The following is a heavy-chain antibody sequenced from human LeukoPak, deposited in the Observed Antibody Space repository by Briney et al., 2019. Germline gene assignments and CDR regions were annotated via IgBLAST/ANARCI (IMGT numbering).Heavy chain of an antibody. CDR1: GFTFQDYG. CDR2: ISHDGGNQ. J-gene: IGHJ5*02. D-gene: IGHD3-10*01. V-gene: IGHV3-30*18. CDR3: AKASNSGYFYGSGRYENWFDA. Sequence: GGSLRLPCAASGFTFQDYGMHWVRQAPGKGLEWMAVISHDGGNQFSADSVKGRFTISRDNSKNTLYLQMSSLRPEDTAVYYCAKASNSGYFYGSGRYENWFDAWGQGTLITVSS.